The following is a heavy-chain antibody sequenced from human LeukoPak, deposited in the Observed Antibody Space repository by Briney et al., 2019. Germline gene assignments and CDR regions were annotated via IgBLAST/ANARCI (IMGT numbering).Heavy chain of an antibody. CDR3: ARGNFYCSGGSCYSGWFDP. Sequence: SETLSLTCAVYGGSFSGYYWSWIRQPPGKGLEWIGEINHSGSTNYNPSLKSRVTISVDTSKNQFSLKLSSVTAADTAVYYCARGNFYCSGGSCYSGWFDPWGQGTLVTVSS. D-gene: IGHD2-15*01. V-gene: IGHV4-34*01. CDR2: INHSGST. CDR1: GGSFSGYY. J-gene: IGHJ5*02.